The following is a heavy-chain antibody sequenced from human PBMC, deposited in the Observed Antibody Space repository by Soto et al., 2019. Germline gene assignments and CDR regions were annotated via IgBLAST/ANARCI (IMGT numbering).Heavy chain of an antibody. CDR3: AGYSSTWSFDY. V-gene: IGHV4-59*01. J-gene: IGHJ4*02. CDR2: IYYSGSA. CDR1: GSSISSYY. D-gene: IGHD6-13*01. Sequence: QVQLQESGPGLVKPSETLSLTCTVSGSSISSYYWSWIRQPPGKGLEWIGYIYYSGSADYNPSLSSPVTMSVDTSKIQFSLKLISVTAADTALYFCAGYSSTWSFDYWGQGTLVTVSS.